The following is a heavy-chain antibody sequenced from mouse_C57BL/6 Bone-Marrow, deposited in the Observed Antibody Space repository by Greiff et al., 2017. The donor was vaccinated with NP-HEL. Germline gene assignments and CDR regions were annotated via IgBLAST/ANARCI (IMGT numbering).Heavy chain of an antibody. CDR3: VRQGYGSSYGWYFDV. CDR1: GFSFNTYA. Sequence: EVQLVESGGGLVQPKGSLKLSCAASGFSFNTYAMNWVRQAPGKGLEWVARIRSKSNNYATYYADSVKDRFTISRDDSESMLYLQMNNLKTEDTAMYYCVRQGYGSSYGWYFDVWGTGTTVTVSS. V-gene: IGHV10-1*01. D-gene: IGHD1-1*01. CDR2: IRSKSNNYAT. J-gene: IGHJ1*03.